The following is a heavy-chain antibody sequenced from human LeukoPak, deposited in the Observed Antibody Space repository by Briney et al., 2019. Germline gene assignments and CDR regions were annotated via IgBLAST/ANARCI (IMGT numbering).Heavy chain of an antibody. D-gene: IGHD2-21*01. J-gene: IGHJ4*02. V-gene: IGHV3-30-3*01. Sequence: GGSLRLSCAASGFTFSSYAMHWVRQAPGKGLEWVAVISYDGSNKYYADSVKGRFTISRDNSKNTLYLQMNSLRAEDTAVYYCARDPSRYWGGSGAGLDYWGQGTLVTVSS. CDR2: ISYDGSNK. CDR3: ARDPSRYWGGSGAGLDY. CDR1: GFTFSSYA.